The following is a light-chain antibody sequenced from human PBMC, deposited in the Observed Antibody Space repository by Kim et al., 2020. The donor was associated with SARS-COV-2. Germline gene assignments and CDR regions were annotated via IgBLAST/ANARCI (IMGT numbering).Light chain of an antibody. CDR2: GVS. Sequence: GSPGERATLSCRASQRISTNLAWFQQKPGQAPRLLISGVSTRATGVPARFSGGGSGTEFTLSISSLQSEDSAVYHCQQYHRWPLTFGLGTKVDIK. J-gene: IGKJ1*01. CDR1: QRISTN. CDR3: QQYHRWPLT. V-gene: IGKV3-15*01.